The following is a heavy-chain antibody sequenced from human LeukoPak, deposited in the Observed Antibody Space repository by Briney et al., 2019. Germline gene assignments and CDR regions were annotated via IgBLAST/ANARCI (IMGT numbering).Heavy chain of an antibody. Sequence: GGSLRLSCAASGLTFSSYWMAWVRQAPGKGLERVSYMSSSGSTIYYADSVKGRFTFSRDNAKNSLYLQMNSLRAEDTAVYYCARDLARVVVSALDVWGKGTTVTVSS. CDR1: GLTFSSYW. CDR3: ARDLARVVVSALDV. J-gene: IGHJ6*04. D-gene: IGHD3-22*01. CDR2: MSSSGSTI. V-gene: IGHV3-48*04.